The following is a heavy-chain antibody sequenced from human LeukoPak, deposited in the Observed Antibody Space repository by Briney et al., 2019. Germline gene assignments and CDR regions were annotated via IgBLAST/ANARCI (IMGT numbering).Heavy chain of an antibody. CDR1: GGSFSGYY. J-gene: IGHJ4*02. D-gene: IGHD2-2*02. CDR3: ASVHTF. Sequence: PSETLSLTCAVYGGSFSGYYWSWIRQPPGKGLEWIGEVNHSGSTNYNPSLKSRVTISVDTSKNQFSLKLSSVTAADTAVYYCASVHTFWGQGTLVTVSS. V-gene: IGHV4-34*01. CDR2: VNHSGST.